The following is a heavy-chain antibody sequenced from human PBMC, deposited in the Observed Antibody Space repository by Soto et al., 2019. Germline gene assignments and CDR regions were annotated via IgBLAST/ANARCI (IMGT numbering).Heavy chain of an antibody. V-gene: IGHV4-38-2*01. CDR3: ATLVVLILGFDY. J-gene: IGHJ4*02. Sequence: SETLSLTCAVSGYSITSGYYWGWIRQPLGKGLEWIGSIYHGGSSYYNPSLQSRVTISVDTSKNQFSLKLGSVTAADTAVYYCATLVVLILGFDYWGQGTLVTVSS. D-gene: IGHD3-22*01. CDR2: IYHGGSS. CDR1: GYSITSGYY.